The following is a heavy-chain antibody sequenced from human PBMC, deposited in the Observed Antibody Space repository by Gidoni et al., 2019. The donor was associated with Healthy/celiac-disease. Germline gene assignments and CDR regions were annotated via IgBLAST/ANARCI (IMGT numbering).Heavy chain of an antibody. Sequence: QVQLVESGGGVVQPGRSLRLSCAASGFTFSSYGMHGVRPAPGKGLEWVAVISYDGSNKYYADSVKGRFTISRDNSKNTLYLQMNSLRAEDTAVYYCAKEGVAAAGADYWGQGTLVTVSS. D-gene: IGHD6-13*01. V-gene: IGHV3-30*18. CDR3: AKEGVAAAGADY. J-gene: IGHJ4*02. CDR1: GFTFSSYG. CDR2: ISYDGSNK.